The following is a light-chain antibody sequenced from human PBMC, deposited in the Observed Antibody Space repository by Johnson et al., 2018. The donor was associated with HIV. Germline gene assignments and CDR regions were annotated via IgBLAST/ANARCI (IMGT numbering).Light chain of an antibody. J-gene: IGLJ1*01. V-gene: IGLV1-51*02. CDR2: ENN. CDR1: SSNIGNNY. CDR3: GTWDSSLSAGGV. Sequence: HSVLTQPPSVSAAPGQTVTISCSGSSSNIGNNYVSWYQQLPGTAPKLLIYENNKRPSGIPDRFSGSKSGTSATLGITGLQTGDEADYYCGTWDSSLSAGGVFGTGTKVTVL.